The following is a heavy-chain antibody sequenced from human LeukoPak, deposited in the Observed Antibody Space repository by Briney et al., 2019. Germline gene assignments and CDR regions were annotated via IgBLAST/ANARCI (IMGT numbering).Heavy chain of an antibody. CDR3: VKGGKGISDSSGYYLFDY. J-gene: IGHJ4*02. V-gene: IGHV3-64D*09. Sequence: PGGSLRLSCSASGLTFSSYAMHWVRQAPGKGLEYVSAISSNGGNTYHADSVKGRFTISRDNSKNMMYLQMSSLRAEDTAVYYCVKGGKGISDSSGYYLFDYWGQGTLVTVSS. CDR2: ISSNGGNT. D-gene: IGHD3-22*01. CDR1: GLTFSSYA.